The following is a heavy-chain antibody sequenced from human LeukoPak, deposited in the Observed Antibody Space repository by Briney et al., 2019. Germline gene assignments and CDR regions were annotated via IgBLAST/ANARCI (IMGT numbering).Heavy chain of an antibody. CDR1: GFTFSSYA. D-gene: IGHD6-6*01. V-gene: IGHV3-30*02. Sequence: GGSLRLSCAASGFTFSSYAMHWVRQAPGKGLEWVAFIRYDGSNKYYADSVKGRFTISRDNSKNTLYLQMNSLRAEDTAVYYCAKDRGQKYSSSSVGYWGQGTLVTVSS. CDR2: IRYDGSNK. CDR3: AKDRGQKYSSSSVGY. J-gene: IGHJ4*02.